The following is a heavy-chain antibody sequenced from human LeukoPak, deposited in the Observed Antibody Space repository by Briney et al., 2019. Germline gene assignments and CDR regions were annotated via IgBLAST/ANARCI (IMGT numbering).Heavy chain of an antibody. CDR1: GFTFSSYG. V-gene: IGHV3-30*18. CDR3: AKASVYVYYGMDV. D-gene: IGHD3-16*02. Sequence: GGSLRLACAASGFTFSSYGMHWVRQAPGQGLEWVAVISYDGSNKYYADSVKGRFTISRDNSKNTLYLQMNSLRAEDTAVYYCAKASVYVYYGMDVWGQGTTVTVSS. CDR2: ISYDGSNK. J-gene: IGHJ6*02.